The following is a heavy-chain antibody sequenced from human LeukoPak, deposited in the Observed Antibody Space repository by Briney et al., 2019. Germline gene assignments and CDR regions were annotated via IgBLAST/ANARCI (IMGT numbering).Heavy chain of an antibody. Sequence: PSETLSLTCAVYGGSFSGYYWSWIRRPPGKGLEWIGEINHSGSTNYNPSLKSRVTISVDTSKNQFSLKLSSVTAADTAVYYCARGRELDYWGQGTLVTVSS. CDR2: INHSGST. V-gene: IGHV4-34*01. J-gene: IGHJ4*02. CDR1: GGSFSGYY. CDR3: ARGRELDY. D-gene: IGHD1-1*01.